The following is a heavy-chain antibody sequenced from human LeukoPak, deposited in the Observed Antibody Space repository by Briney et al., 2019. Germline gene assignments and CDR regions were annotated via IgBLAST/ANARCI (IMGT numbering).Heavy chain of an antibody. CDR2: IRVDGVGT. D-gene: IGHD3-22*01. Sequence: AGGSLRLSCGGSGFTFSRNAMNWVRQAPGKGLEWVAAIRVDGVGTYYADSVKGRFDISRDNSKNTLYLQMNSLRTEDTAVYYCAKDANYLDSSGYLIPFDFWGQGTLVTVSS. CDR1: GFTFSRNA. J-gene: IGHJ4*02. V-gene: IGHV3-23*01. CDR3: AKDANYLDSSGYLIPFDF.